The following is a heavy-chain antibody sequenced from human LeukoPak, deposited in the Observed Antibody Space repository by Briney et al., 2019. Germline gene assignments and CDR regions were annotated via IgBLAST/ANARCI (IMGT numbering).Heavy chain of an antibody. CDR3: ATENNDVVGATNG. Sequence: ASVKVSCKASGYTFTSYYMHWVRQAPGQGLEWMGIINPSGGSTSYAQKFQGRVTMTRDTSTSTVYMELSSLRSEDTAVYYCATENNDVVGATNGWGQGTLVTVSS. V-gene: IGHV1-46*01. J-gene: IGHJ4*02. D-gene: IGHD1-26*01. CDR2: INPSGGST. CDR1: GYTFTSYY.